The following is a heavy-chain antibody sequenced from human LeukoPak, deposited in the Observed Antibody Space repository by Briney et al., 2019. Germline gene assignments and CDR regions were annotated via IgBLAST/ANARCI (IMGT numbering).Heavy chain of an antibody. CDR1: GGSIGSYY. J-gene: IGHJ4*02. Sequence: SETLSLTCTVSGGSIGSYYWSWIRQPPGKGLEWIGYIYYSGSTNYNPSLKSRVTISVDTSKNQFSLKLSSVTAADTAVYYCARVSNGMAVAPYTWFDYWGQGILVTVSS. CDR3: ARVSNGMAVAPYTWFDY. V-gene: IGHV4-59*01. D-gene: IGHD6-19*01. CDR2: IYYSGST.